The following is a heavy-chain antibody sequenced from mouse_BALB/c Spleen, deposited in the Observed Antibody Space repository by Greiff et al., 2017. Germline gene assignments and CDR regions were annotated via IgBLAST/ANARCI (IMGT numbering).Heavy chain of an antibody. CDR1: GFNIKDTY. CDR3: ARGGSTVVAKYAMDY. D-gene: IGHD1-1*01. CDR2: IDPANGNT. V-gene: IGHV14-3*02. Sequence: VQLQQSGAELVKPGASVKLSCTASGFNIKDTYMHWVKQRPEQGLEWIGRIDPANGNTKYDPKFQGKATITADTSSNTAYLQLSSLTSEDTAVYYCARGGSTVVAKYAMDYWGQGTAVTVSS. J-gene: IGHJ4*01.